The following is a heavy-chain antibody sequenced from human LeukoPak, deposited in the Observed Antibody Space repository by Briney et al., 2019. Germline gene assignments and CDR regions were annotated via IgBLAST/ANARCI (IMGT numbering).Heavy chain of an antibody. CDR2: IYTSGTT. Sequence: SETLSLTCTVSGGSISIYYWSWIRQPAGKGLEWIGRIYTSGTTHYNPSLKSRVTISVDTSKNQFSLKLSSVTAADTAVYYCASIGHNAFDIWGQGTMVTVSS. CDR3: ASIGHNAFDI. J-gene: IGHJ3*02. V-gene: IGHV4-4*07. D-gene: IGHD1-26*01. CDR1: GGSISIYY.